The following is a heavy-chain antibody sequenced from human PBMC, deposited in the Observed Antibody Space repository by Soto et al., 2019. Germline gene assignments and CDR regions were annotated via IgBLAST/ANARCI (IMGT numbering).Heavy chain of an antibody. V-gene: IGHV1-69*06. J-gene: IGHJ5*01. CDR2: ILPLYGPA. CDR3: AKEKIVYPMTSRGHFDS. D-gene: IGHD2-15*01. Sequence: ASVKVSCKASGRTFSTSVISWVRQAPGQGLEWMGGILPLYGPATYAQKFQGRVTIIADTSTNTAYMELSSLRSEDKAVYYCAKEKIVYPMTSRGHFDSWGQGTPVTVPQ. CDR1: GRTFSTSV.